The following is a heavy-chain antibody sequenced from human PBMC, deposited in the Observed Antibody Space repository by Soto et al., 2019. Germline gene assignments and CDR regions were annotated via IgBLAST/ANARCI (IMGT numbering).Heavy chain of an antibody. Sequence: VQLVESGGGVVQPGRSLRLSCAASGFTFSSYSMNWVRQAPGKGLEWVSSISSSSSYIYYADSVKGRFTISRDNAKNSLYLQMNSLRAEDTAVYYCACGGVVYATRNWFDPWGQGTLVTVSS. D-gene: IGHD2-8*02. V-gene: IGHV3-21*01. CDR2: ISSSSSYI. CDR3: ACGGVVYATRNWFDP. CDR1: GFTFSSYS. J-gene: IGHJ5*02.